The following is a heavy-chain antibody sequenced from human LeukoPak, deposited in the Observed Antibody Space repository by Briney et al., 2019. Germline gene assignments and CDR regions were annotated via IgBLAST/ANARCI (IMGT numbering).Heavy chain of an antibody. D-gene: IGHD3-9*01. CDR3: ATGLRGPNY. CDR1: GFTFDDYA. J-gene: IGHJ4*02. V-gene: IGHV3-9*01. Sequence: GGSLRLSCAASGFTFDDYAMHWVRQAPGKGLEWVSGISWNSGSIGYADSVKGRFTISRDNAKNSLYLQMNSLRAEDTAVYYCATGLRGPNYWGQGTLVTVSS. CDR2: ISWNSGSI.